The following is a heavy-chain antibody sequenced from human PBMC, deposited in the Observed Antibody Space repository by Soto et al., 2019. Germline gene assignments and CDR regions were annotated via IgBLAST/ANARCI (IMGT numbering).Heavy chain of an antibody. D-gene: IGHD6-6*01. CDR1: GFTFSNAW. CDR3: TTLEYSSSSAVDY. J-gene: IGHJ4*02. V-gene: IGHV3-15*01. Sequence: GGSLRLSCAASGFTFSNAWMSWVRQAPGKGLEWVGRTKSKTDGGTTDYAAPVKGRFTISREDSKNTLYLQMNSLKTEDSAVYYCTTLEYSSSSAVDYWGQGTLVTVSS. CDR2: TKSKTDGGTT.